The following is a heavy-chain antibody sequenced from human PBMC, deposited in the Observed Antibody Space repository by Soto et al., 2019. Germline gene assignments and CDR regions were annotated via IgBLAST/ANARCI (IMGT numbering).Heavy chain of an antibody. Sequence: GGSLRLSCTASGFTFGDYAMSWFRQAPGKGLEWVGFIRSKAYGGTTEYAASVKGRFTISRDDSKSIAYLQMNSLKTEDTAVYYCTRVGYYYDSSGLFHDAFDIWGQGTMVTVS. J-gene: IGHJ3*02. V-gene: IGHV3-49*03. CDR3: TRVGYYYDSSGLFHDAFDI. CDR1: GFTFGDYA. CDR2: IRSKAYGGTT. D-gene: IGHD3-22*01.